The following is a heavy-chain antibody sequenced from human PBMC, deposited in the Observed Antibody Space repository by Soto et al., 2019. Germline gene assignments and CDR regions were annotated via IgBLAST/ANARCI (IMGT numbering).Heavy chain of an antibody. CDR2: ISPFNGNT. J-gene: IGHJ6*02. D-gene: IGHD3-22*01. CDR3: ARDQSFDRSYYYGIDL. Sequence: QVQLVQSGAEVKKPGASVKVSCKSSGYPFTHYGITWVRQAPGQGLEWMGWISPFNGNTNYGQTLQGRVTLTTDTSTSTVYMELRSLRSDDTAVYYCARDQSFDRSYYYGIDLWGQGTTVTVSS. V-gene: IGHV1-18*01. CDR1: GYPFTHYG.